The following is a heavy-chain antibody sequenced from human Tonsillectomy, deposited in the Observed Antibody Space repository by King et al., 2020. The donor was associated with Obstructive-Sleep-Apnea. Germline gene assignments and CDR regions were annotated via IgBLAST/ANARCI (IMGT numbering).Heavy chain of an antibody. J-gene: IGHJ6*02. Sequence: VQLVESGAEVRKPGSSVMVSCMASGGTLSSYGITWVRQAPGQGLEWMGGIIPIRGIANYAQKFQGRVTITADISTSTAYMELTSLISEDTAVYYCAGGYISGGHYDLDVWGQGTTVTVSS. CDR2: IIPIRGIA. V-gene: IGHV1-69*10. CDR3: AGGYISGGHYDLDV. CDR1: GGTLSSYG. D-gene: IGHD6-19*01.